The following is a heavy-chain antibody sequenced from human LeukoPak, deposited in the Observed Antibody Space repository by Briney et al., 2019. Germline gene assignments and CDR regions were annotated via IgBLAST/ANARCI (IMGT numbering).Heavy chain of an antibody. CDR1: GYSISSSNW. CDR2: IYHDGSI. CDR3: SRKPDSKNWFDP. D-gene: IGHD1-14*01. Sequence: PSETLSLTCAVSGYSISSSNWWGWIRQPPGKGLEWIGYIYHDGSIYYNPSLRGRLAMSVDTSKNQFSLRLNSVTAVDTAVYFCSRKPDSKNWFDPLGPGNPGHRLV. V-gene: IGHV4-28*05. J-gene: IGHJ5*02.